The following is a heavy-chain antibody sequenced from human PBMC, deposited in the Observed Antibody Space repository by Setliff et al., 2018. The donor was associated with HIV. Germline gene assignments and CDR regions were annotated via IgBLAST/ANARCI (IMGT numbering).Heavy chain of an antibody. V-gene: IGHV4-39*07. Sequence: PSETLSLTCTVSGGSISSSSYYWGWIRQPPGKGLEWIGSIYYSGSTYYNPSLKSRVTISVDTSKNQLSLKLNSVTAADTAVYFCAREIYGGNSRPFDYWGQGTLVTVSS. CDR2: IYYSGST. CDR1: GGSISSSSYY. J-gene: IGHJ4*02. CDR3: AREIYGGNSRPFDY. D-gene: IGHD4-17*01.